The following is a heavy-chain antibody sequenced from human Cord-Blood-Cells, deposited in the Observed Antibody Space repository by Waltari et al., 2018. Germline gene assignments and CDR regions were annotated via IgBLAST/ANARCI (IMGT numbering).Heavy chain of an antibody. CDR1: GYTFTSYA. CDR3: ARAPLYSGSYLGYFDY. J-gene: IGHJ4*02. D-gene: IGHD1-26*01. Sequence: QVQPAQFGAEVKKPGAPVMVSVEASGYTFTSYATHCVRQAPGQRLEWMGWINAGNGNTKYSQKFQGRVTITRDTSASTAYMELSSLRSEDTAVYYCARAPLYSGSYLGYFDYWGQGTLVTVSS. CDR2: INAGNGNT. V-gene: IGHV1-3*01.